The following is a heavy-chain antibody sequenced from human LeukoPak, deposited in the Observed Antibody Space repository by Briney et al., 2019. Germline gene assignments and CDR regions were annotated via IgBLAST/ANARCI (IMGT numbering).Heavy chain of an antibody. CDR1: GFTFSSYS. CDR2: ISSGSGTI. J-gene: IGHJ4*02. CDR3: AREEY. Sequence: GGSLRLSCAASGFTFSSYSMNWVRQAPGRGLEWVSYISSGSGTIHYADSVKGRFTISRDNAKNSLFLQMNSLRDEDTAVYYCAREEYWGQGTLVTVSS. V-gene: IGHV3-48*02.